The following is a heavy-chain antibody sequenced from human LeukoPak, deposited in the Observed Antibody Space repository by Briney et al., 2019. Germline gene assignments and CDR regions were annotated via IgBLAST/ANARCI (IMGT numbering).Heavy chain of an antibody. CDR2: ISAYNGNT. CDR3: ARVRRYFSGGSCYFDY. Sequence: ASVKVSCKASGYTFTSYGISWVRQAPGQGLEWMGWISAYNGNTNYAQKLQGRVTMTTDTSTSTAYMEPRSLRSDDTAVYYCARVRRYFSGGSCYFDYWGQGTLVTVSS. J-gene: IGHJ4*02. D-gene: IGHD2-15*01. CDR1: GYTFTSYG. V-gene: IGHV1-18*01.